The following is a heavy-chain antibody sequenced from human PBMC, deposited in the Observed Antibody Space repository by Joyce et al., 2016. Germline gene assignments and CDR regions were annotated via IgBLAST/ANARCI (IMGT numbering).Heavy chain of an antibody. CDR2: ISDDGSEK. J-gene: IGHJ6*02. V-gene: IGHV3-30-3*01. D-gene: IGHD6-19*01. CDR1: GFTFSGYT. CDR3: ARDGAVAGSYIGYYTAGSYYYYGMDV. Sequence: QVQLVESGGGVVQPGRSLRLSCARSGFTFSGYTLHGVRQAPGKGLEWGAGISDDGSEKYYADCVQGRFTSSRDNSKNTVHLRMSSLRAEDTAVYYCARDGAVAGSYIGYYTAGSYYYYGMDVWGQGTTVTVSS.